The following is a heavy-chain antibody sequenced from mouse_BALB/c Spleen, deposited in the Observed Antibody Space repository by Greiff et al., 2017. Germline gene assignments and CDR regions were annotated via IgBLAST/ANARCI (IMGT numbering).Heavy chain of an antibody. CDR3: ARVYYGNPYFDY. D-gene: IGHD2-1*01. CDR2: INSNGGST. CDR1: GFTFSSYG. V-gene: IGHV5-6-3*01. Sequence: EVQGVESGGGLVQPGGSLKLSCAASGFTFSSYGMSWVRQTPDKRLELVATINSNGGSTYYPDSVKGRFTISRDNAKNTLYLQMSSLKSEDTAMYYCARVYYGNPYFDYWGQGTTLTVSS. J-gene: IGHJ2*01.